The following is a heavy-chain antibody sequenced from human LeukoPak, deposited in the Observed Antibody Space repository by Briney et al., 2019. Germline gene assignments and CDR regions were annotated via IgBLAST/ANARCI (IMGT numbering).Heavy chain of an antibody. J-gene: IGHJ4*02. CDR1: GFTFSSYA. V-gene: IGHV3-23*01. D-gene: IGHD1-26*01. Sequence: GGSLRLSCAASGFTFSSYAMSWVRQAPGKGLEWVSAISGSSGSTYYADSVKGRFTISRDNSKNTLYLQMNSLRAEDTAVYYCATADRGSYYFDYWGQGTLVTVSS. CDR2: ISGSSGST. CDR3: ATADRGSYYFDY.